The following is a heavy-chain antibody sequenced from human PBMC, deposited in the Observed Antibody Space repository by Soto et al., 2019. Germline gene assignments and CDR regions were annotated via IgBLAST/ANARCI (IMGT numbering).Heavy chain of an antibody. CDR1: GFTFSSYA. Sequence: EVQLLESGGGLVQPGGSLRLSCAASGFTFSSYAMSWVRQAPGKGLEWVSAVSAGGGNTYYADSVKGRFTISRDNSKNTLYLQMHSLRAEDTAVYYCAQSSSGWSNFDYWGHGTLVTVSS. CDR3: AQSSSGWSNFDY. V-gene: IGHV3-23*01. J-gene: IGHJ4*01. CDR2: VSAGGGNT. D-gene: IGHD6-19*01.